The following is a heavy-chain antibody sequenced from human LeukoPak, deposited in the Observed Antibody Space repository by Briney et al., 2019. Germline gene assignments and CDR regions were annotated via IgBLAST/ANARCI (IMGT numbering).Heavy chain of an antibody. D-gene: IGHD3-3*01. Sequence: SETLSLTCTVSGGSISSYYWNWIRQPPGKGLEWIGYISYSGSTNYNPSLKSRVTISVDTSKNQFSLKLSSVTAADTAVYYCARLYDFWSGYPGYFDYWGQGILVTVSS. CDR3: ARLYDFWSGYPGYFDY. CDR1: GGSISSYY. J-gene: IGHJ4*02. CDR2: ISYSGST. V-gene: IGHV4-59*01.